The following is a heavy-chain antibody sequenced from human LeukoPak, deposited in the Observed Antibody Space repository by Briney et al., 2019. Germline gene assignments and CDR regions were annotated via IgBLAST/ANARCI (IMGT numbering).Heavy chain of an antibody. J-gene: IGHJ4*02. V-gene: IGHV1-2*02. CDR1: GYSFNDYY. CDR3: ARNYGGTSKYFDY. CDR2: ISPNSGGT. D-gene: IGHD4-23*01. Sequence: ASVKVSCKASGYSFNDYYIHWVRQAPGQGLECMGWISPNSGGTNYAQNFQGRVTMTRDTSITTAYMELSGLTSDDTALYYCARNYGGTSKYFDYWGQGTLVTVSS.